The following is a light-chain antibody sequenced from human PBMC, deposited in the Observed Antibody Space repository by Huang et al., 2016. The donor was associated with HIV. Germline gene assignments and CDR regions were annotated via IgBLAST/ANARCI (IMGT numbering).Light chain of an antibody. CDR2: GAS. Sequence: EIVLTQSPGTLSLSPGERATLACRASQSVISSFLAWYQQHPGQAPRLLIYGASTRATGVPDRFSGSGSGTDFTLTISRLEPEDFAVYYCQQYGTSPYTFGQGTKLEIK. J-gene: IGKJ2*01. CDR3: QQYGTSPYT. V-gene: IGKV3-20*01. CDR1: QSVISSF.